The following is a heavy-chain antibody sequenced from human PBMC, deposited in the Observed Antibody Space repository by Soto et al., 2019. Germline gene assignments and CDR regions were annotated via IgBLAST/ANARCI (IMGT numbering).Heavy chain of an antibody. J-gene: IGHJ5*01. CDR3: VRLIGNSWLDS. Sequence: PSETLSLTCTVSGGSISSGDYYWSWIRQPPGKGLEWIGYIYYSGSTYYNPSLKSRVTISVDISNNQVSLQLTSVTPDDTAIYYCVRLIGNSWLDSWGQGTLVTVSS. V-gene: IGHV4-30-4*01. D-gene: IGHD3-22*01. CDR2: IYYSGST. CDR1: GGSISSGDYY.